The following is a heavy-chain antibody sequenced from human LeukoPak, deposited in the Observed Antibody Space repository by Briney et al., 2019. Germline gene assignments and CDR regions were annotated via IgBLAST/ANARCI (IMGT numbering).Heavy chain of an antibody. D-gene: IGHD1-26*01. V-gene: IGHV1-18*01. CDR1: GYTFTNYG. CDR2: ISAHNGNT. J-gene: IGHJ4*02. CDR3: ARGRGTYYYFDS. Sequence: GSSVKVSCKASGYTFTNYGITWLRQAPGQGLDWMGWISAHNGNTNYAQNLQDRVTMAINTSTTTAYVELRNLRSDDTAVYYCARGRGTYYYFDSWGQGALVTVSS.